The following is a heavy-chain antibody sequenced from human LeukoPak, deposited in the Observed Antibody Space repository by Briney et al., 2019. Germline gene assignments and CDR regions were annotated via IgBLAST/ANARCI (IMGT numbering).Heavy chain of an antibody. CDR3: ARDEGEDCSSTSCSGMS. V-gene: IGHV4-59*11. Sequence: SETLSLTCTVSGGSISSHYWSWIRQPPGKGLEWIGYIYYSGSTNYNPSLKSRVTISVDTSKNQFSLKLSSVTAAVTAVYYCARDEGEDCSSTSCSGMSWGQGTLVTVSS. J-gene: IGHJ5*02. CDR1: GGSISSHY. D-gene: IGHD2-2*01. CDR2: IYYSGST.